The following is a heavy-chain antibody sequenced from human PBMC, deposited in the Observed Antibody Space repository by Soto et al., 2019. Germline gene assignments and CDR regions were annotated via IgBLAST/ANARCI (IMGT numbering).Heavy chain of an antibody. V-gene: IGHV3-74*01. CDR3: VRPSQSRHPPYGSLLYFDY. CDR2: INTDGSFT. Sequence: EVQLVESGGGLVQPGGSLRLSCAASGFSFSNFYMHWVRQAPGKGLEWVSYINTDGSFTGYADSVKGRFTISRDNAKNDLYLHMDSLRAEDTAVYSCVRPSQSRHPPYGSLLYFDYWGQGIQVTFSP. J-gene: IGHJ4*02. D-gene: IGHD3-10*01. CDR1: GFSFSNFY.